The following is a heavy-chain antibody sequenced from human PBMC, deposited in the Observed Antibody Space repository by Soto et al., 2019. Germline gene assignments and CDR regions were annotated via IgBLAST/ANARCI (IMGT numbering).Heavy chain of an antibody. Sequence: GGSLRLSCAASGFTFSDYYMSWIRQAPGKGLEWVSYISSSGSTIYYADSVKGRFTISRDKAKNSLYLQMNSLRAEDTAVYYCARDSHNSPYYYMDVWGKGTTVTVSS. D-gene: IGHD1-1*01. CDR2: ISSSGSTI. CDR3: ARDSHNSPYYYMDV. CDR1: GFTFSDYY. V-gene: IGHV3-11*01. J-gene: IGHJ6*03.